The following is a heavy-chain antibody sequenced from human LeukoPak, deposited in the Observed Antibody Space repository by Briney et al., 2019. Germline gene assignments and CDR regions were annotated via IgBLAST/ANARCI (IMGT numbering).Heavy chain of an antibody. V-gene: IGHV3-7*01. Sequence: PSETLSLTCAVYGGSFSGYYWSWVRQAPGKGLEWVANIKQDGSEKYYVDSVKGRFTISRDNAKNSLYLQMNSLRAEDTAVYYCARDGGYKSSYWGQGTLVTVSP. CDR3: ARDGGYKSSY. J-gene: IGHJ4*02. CDR1: GGSFSGYY. CDR2: IKQDGSEK. D-gene: IGHD1-20*01.